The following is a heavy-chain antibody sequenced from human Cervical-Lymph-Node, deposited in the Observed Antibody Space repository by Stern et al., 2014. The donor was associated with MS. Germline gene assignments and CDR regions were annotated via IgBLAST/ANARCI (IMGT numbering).Heavy chain of an antibody. CDR1: GFTVSGTY. D-gene: IGHD2-21*02. Sequence: EVQLVESGGGLVQPGGSLRLSCAVSGFTVSGTYMSWVRQAPGKGLEWVSLMYIGGTTCYAGSVEGRFTISRDNSKNTLYLQMNSLRDEDTAVYYCARDHGADCGDDCYSGWFDPWGQGTLVTVSS. CDR3: ARDHGADCGDDCYSGWFDP. J-gene: IGHJ5*02. CDR2: MYIGGTT. V-gene: IGHV3-66*02.